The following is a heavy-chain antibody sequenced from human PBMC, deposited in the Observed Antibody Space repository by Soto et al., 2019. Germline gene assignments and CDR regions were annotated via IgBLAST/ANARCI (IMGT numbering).Heavy chain of an antibody. CDR2: INQDGSED. CDR1: GFTFSNYW. CDR3: ARDTQLLLVRSGDYMDV. V-gene: IGHV3-7*01. D-gene: IGHD2-2*01. Sequence: DVQLVESGGGLVQPGGSRRLSCTASGFTFSNYWMNGVRQAPGKGLEWVANINQDGSEDYYVDSVKGRFTISRDNAKNSLYLQMNGLRAEDTAVYYCARDTQLLLVRSGDYMDVWGKGTTVTVSS. J-gene: IGHJ6*03.